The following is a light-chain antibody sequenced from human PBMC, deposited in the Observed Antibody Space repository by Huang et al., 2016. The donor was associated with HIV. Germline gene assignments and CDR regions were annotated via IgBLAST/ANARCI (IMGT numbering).Light chain of an antibody. J-gene: IGKJ2*01. CDR3: QQYGGSPRT. V-gene: IGKV3-20*01. CDR1: ETVTSGD. Sequence: EIVLTQSPGTLSLSPGERATLSCRASETVTSGDLAWYQQKPGQAPRLLFFGSSPRATGIPDRFTGSGSGTDVTLTITRLEREDFAMYYCQQYGGSPRTFGQGTKLELK. CDR2: GSS.